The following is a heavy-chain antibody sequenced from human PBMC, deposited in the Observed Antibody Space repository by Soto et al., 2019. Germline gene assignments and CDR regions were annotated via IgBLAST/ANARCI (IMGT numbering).Heavy chain of an antibody. CDR1: GFSLTTSGVG. V-gene: IGHV2-5*02. D-gene: IGHD3-3*01. CDR3: AHRVLRAVFGLVTTTAIYFDF. J-gene: IGHJ4*02. CDR2: IYWDDDK. Sequence: QITLNESGPTVVKPTETLTLTCTFSGFSLTTSGVGVGWVRQSPGKAPEWLAFIYWDDDKRYSTSLKSRLTITQDTSKNQVVLTMANVDPADTATYSCAHRVLRAVFGLVTTTAIYFDFWGQGTPVVVSS.